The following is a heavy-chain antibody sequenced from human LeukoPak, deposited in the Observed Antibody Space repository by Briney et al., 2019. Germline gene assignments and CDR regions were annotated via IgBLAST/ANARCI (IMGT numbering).Heavy chain of an antibody. D-gene: IGHD4-17*01. CDR2: IIPILGIA. CDR3: ARGTTVTTGYFYYGMDV. Sequence: SVKVSCKASGGTFSSYAISWVREAPGQGLEWMGRIIPILGIANYAQKFQGRVTITADKSTSTAYMEMSSLRSEDTAVYYCARGTTVTTGYFYYGMDVWGQGTTVTVSS. V-gene: IGHV1-69*04. CDR1: GGTFSSYA. J-gene: IGHJ6*02.